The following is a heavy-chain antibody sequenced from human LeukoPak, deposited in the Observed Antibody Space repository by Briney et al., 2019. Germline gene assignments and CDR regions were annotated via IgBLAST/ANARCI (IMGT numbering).Heavy chain of an antibody. Sequence: ASVKVSCKASGYTFTSYGISWVRQATGQGLEWMGWMNPNSGDTGYVQKFQGRVTMTRNTSITTAYMELSSLRSEDTAVYYCARATGSYAQDAFDIWGQGTMVTVSS. CDR1: GYTFTSYG. J-gene: IGHJ3*02. CDR2: MNPNSGDT. CDR3: ARATGSYAQDAFDI. D-gene: IGHD1-26*01. V-gene: IGHV1-8*02.